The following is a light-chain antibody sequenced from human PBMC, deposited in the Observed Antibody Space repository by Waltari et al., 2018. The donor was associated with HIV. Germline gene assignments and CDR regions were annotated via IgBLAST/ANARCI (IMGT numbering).Light chain of an antibody. CDR1: SSDVGGYKY. CDR3: CSYAGSSTYV. J-gene: IGLJ1*01. Sequence: QSALTQPRSVSGSPGQSVTISCTGTSSDVGGYKYASWYQQHPGKAPKPRIYDVSKRPSGVPDRFSGSKSGNTASLTISGLQAEDEADYYCCSYAGSSTYVFGTGTKVTVL. CDR2: DVS. V-gene: IGLV2-11*01.